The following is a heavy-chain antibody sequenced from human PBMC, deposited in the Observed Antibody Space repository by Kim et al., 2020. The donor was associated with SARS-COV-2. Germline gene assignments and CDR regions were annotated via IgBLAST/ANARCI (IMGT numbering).Heavy chain of an antibody. J-gene: IGHJ4*02. Sequence: SVKGRFTISRDNSKNTLYLQMNSLRAEDTAVYYCAKPYYYGSGSYYPIDYWGQGTLVTVSS. D-gene: IGHD3-10*01. CDR3: AKPYYYGSGSYYPIDY. V-gene: IGHV3-30*02.